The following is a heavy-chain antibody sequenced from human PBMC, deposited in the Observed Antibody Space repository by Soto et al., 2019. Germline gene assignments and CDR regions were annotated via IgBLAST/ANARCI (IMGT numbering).Heavy chain of an antibody. Sequence: QEQLQESGPGLVKPSETLSLTCTVSGGSISRYYWSWIRQPPGKGLEWIGYIYYSGSTNYNPSFKSRVTISVDTSKNQLSLKLRSVTAADKAVYYCVGGMDVWGQGTTVTVSS. CDR3: VGGMDV. CDR1: GGSISRYY. CDR2: IYYSGST. V-gene: IGHV4-59*01. J-gene: IGHJ6*02.